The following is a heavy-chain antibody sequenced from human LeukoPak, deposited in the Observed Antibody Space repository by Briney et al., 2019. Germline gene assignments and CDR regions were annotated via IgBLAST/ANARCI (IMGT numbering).Heavy chain of an antibody. CDR2: IIPILGIA. D-gene: IGHD5-24*01. J-gene: IGHJ5*02. CDR1: GGTFSSYA. CDR3: ARSRDGYNNWFDP. Sequence: SVKVSCKASGGTFSSYAISWVRQAPGQGLEWIGRIIPILGIANYAQKFQGRVTITADKSTSTAYMELSSLRSEDTAVYYCARSRDGYNNWFDPWGQGTLVTVSS. V-gene: IGHV1-69*04.